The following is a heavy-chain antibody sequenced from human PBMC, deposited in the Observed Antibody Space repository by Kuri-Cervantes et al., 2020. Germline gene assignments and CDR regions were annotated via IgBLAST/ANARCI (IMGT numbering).Heavy chain of an antibody. Sequence: ESLKISCTVSGGSISSYYWGWIRQPPGKGLEWIGSIYYSGSTYYNPSLKSRVTISVDTSKNQFSLKLSSVTAADTAVYYCARLPTVTTSFDYWGQGTLVTVSS. CDR3: ARLPTVTTSFDY. D-gene: IGHD4-17*01. CDR2: IYYSGST. J-gene: IGHJ4*02. V-gene: IGHV4-39*01. CDR1: GGSISSYY.